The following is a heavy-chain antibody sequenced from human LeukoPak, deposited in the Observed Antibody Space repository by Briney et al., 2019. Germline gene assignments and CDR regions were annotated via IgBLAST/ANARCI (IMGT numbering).Heavy chain of an antibody. V-gene: IGHV3-30-3*01. CDR1: GFTFSNYA. CDR3: ARGGDYRVYYHTMDV. D-gene: IGHD4-17*01. Sequence: PGGSLRLSCAASGFTFSNYAMQWVRQAPGKGLEWVAVISYDGINKYYADSVKGRFTISRDNSKNTLYLQMNSLRPEDTAVFCCARGGDYRVYYHTMDVWGQGTTVTVSS. CDR2: ISYDGINK. J-gene: IGHJ6*02.